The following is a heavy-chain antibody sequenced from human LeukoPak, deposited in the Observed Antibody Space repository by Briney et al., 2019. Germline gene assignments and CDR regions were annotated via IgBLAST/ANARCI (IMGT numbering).Heavy chain of an antibody. D-gene: IGHD6-13*01. CDR1: GYTFTSYD. V-gene: IGHV1-2*02. CDR2: MNPNSGGT. Sequence: ASVKVSCKASGYTFTSYDINWVRQATGQGLEWMGWMNPNSGGTNYAQKFQGRVTMTRDTSISTAYMELSRLRSDDTAVYYCARDVEGSSWSLDYWGQGTLVTVSS. J-gene: IGHJ4*02. CDR3: ARDVEGSSWSLDY.